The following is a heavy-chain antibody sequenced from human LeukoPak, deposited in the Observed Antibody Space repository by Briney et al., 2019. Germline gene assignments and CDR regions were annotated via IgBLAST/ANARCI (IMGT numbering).Heavy chain of an antibody. CDR2: IYSGGGT. V-gene: IGHV3-66*01. J-gene: IGHJ3*02. CDR3: ARGQSGDPAFDI. Sequence: GGSLRLSCAASGFTVTNNYMSWVRQAPGKGLEWVSVIYSGGGTNYADSVKGRFTFSRDNSKNTMYLQMNSLRAEDTAVYYCARGQSGDPAFDIWGQGTLVTVSS. D-gene: IGHD4-17*01. CDR1: GFTVTNNY.